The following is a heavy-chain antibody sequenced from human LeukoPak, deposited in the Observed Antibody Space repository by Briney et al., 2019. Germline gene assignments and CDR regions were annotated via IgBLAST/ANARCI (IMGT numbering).Heavy chain of an antibody. CDR1: GGTFSSYA. CDR2: IIPILGIA. CDR3: ARDFIQGILSFDY. J-gene: IGHJ4*02. Sequence: SVKVSCKASGGTFSSYAISWVRQAPGQGLEWMGRIIPILGIANYAQKFQGRVTITADKSTSTAYMELSRLRSDDTAVYYCARDFIQGILSFDYWGQGTLVTVSS. D-gene: IGHD2-15*01. V-gene: IGHV1-69*04.